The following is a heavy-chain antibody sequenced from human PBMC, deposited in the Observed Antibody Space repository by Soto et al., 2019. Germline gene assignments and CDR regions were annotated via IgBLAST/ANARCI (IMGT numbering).Heavy chain of an antibody. CDR1: GFTFSSFG. CDR2: IWYDGSKK. Sequence: QVQVVESGGGVVQPGRSLRLSCAASGFTFSSFGMHWVRQAPGKGLEWVSLIWYDGSKKSYGDSVKGRITISRDNSSNTVYLQMNTLRADDTAVYYCARDASYYSLWSGYYPSRNGMDVWGQGTTVTVSS. J-gene: IGHJ6*02. CDR3: ARDASYYSLWSGYYPSRNGMDV. V-gene: IGHV3-33*01. D-gene: IGHD3-3*01.